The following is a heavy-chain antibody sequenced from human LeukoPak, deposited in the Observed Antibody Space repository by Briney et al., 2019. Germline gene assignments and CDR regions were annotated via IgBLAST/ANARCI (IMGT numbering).Heavy chain of an antibody. J-gene: IGHJ5*02. V-gene: IGHV4-34*01. CDR1: GGSFTNYY. D-gene: IGHD1/OR15-1a*01. CDR3: ARGPGTVGLCP. Sequence: SETLALTCNVSGGSFTNYYWSWIRQTPEKGLEWIGQINHSGDTSYNPSLRSRVTLSVDRSKNQFSLKVTSVTAADTGVYYCARGPGTVGLCPWGQGTLVTVSS. CDR2: INHSGDT.